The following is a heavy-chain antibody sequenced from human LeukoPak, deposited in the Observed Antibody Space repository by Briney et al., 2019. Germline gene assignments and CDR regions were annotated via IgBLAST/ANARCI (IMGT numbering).Heavy chain of an antibody. CDR2: IISIFDAA. CDR1: GGTFNSYS. J-gene: IGHJ3*02. V-gene: IGHV1-69*15. D-gene: IGHD3-22*01. Sequence: AAVKVSCKASGGTFNSYSIHWVRQAPGQGLEWMGSIISIFDAANYTQKFQGRVTITAYEPTTTAYMELSSLRSEDTAVYYCARDPLSYDSTGYYWVGPPAFDIWGQGTMVTVSS. CDR3: ARDPLSYDSTGYYWVGPPAFDI.